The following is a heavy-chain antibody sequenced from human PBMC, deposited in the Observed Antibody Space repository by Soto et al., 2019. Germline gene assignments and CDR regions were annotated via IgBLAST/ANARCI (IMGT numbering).Heavy chain of an antibody. CDR2: IIPIFGTT. CDR1: GGSFSSDA. CDR3: ARDPGRSTNRWRVRPVEEGDYYVMDV. D-gene: IGHD2-2*01. J-gene: IGHJ6*02. V-gene: IGHV1-69*06. Sequence: ASVKVSCKASGGSFSSDAISWVRQAPGQGLEWVGGIIPIFGTTKYAQKFQGRVTIIADTSTTTAYLELSSLRSEDTAIYYCARDPGRSTNRWRVRPVEEGDYYVMDVWGQGTTVTVSS.